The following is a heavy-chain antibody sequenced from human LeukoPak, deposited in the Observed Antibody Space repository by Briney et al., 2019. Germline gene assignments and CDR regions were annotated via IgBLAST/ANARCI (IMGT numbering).Heavy chain of an antibody. V-gene: IGHV3-30-3*02. J-gene: IGHJ4*02. CDR3: AKMVHTEQWLVPFDY. CDR2: ISYHGSDK. CDR1: GFTFSDYA. D-gene: IGHD6-19*01. Sequence: GGSLRLSCAASGFTFSDYAMHWVRQAPGKGLEWVAVISYHGSDKYYADSVKGRFTISRDNSKNTLSLQMNSLRAEDTAIYYCAKMVHTEQWLVPFDYWGQGTLVTVSS.